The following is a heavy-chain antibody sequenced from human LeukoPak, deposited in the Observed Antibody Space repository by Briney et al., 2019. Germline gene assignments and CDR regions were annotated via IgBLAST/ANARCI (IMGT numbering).Heavy chain of an antibody. D-gene: IGHD2-2*01. Sequence: PGGSLRLSCAASGFTFSSYEMNWVRQAPGKGLEWVSYISSSGSTIYYTDSVKGRFTISRDNAKNSLYLQMNSLRAEDTAVYYCARDLARCSSTSCYGYYYYGMDVWGKGTTVTVSS. J-gene: IGHJ6*04. CDR1: GFTFSSYE. V-gene: IGHV3-48*03. CDR3: ARDLARCSSTSCYGYYYYGMDV. CDR2: ISSSGSTI.